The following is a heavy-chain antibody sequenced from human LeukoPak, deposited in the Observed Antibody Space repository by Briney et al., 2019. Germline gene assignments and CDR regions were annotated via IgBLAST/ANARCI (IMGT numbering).Heavy chain of an antibody. V-gene: IGHV1-2*02. D-gene: IGHD2-2*01. CDR2: INPNSGGT. CDR3: ARNPKRYCSSTSCPYYFGY. J-gene: IGHJ4*02. Sequence: GASVKVSCKASGYTFTGYYMHWVRQAPGQGLEWMGWINPNSGGTNYAQKFQGRVTMTRDTSISTAYMELSRLRSDDTAVYYCARNPKRYCSSTSCPYYFGYWGQGTLVTVSS. CDR1: GYTFTGYY.